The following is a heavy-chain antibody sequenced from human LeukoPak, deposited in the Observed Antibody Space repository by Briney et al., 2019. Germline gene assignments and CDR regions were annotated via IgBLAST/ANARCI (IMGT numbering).Heavy chain of an antibody. CDR3: AREPLGMYYDILTGYYPYYFDY. D-gene: IGHD3-9*01. V-gene: IGHV4-4*07. J-gene: IGHJ4*02. CDR1: GGSISSYY. Sequence: PSETLSLTCTVSGGSISSYYWSWIRQPAGKGLEWIGRIYTSGSTNYNPSLKSRVTMSVDTSKNQFSLKLSSVTAADTAVYYCAREPLGMYYDILTGYYPYYFDYWDQGTLVTVSS. CDR2: IYTSGST.